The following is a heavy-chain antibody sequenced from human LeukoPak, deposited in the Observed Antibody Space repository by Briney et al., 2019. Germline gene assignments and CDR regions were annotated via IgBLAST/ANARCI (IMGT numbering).Heavy chain of an antibody. Sequence: GESLKISCKGSEYSFTSYWIGWVRQMPGKGLEWMGIIYPGVSDTRYSPSFQGQVTISADKSISTAYLQWSSLKASDTAMYYCARATHYGGNCWDYWGQGTLVTVSS. CDR1: EYSFTSYW. V-gene: IGHV5-51*01. CDR2: IYPGVSDT. J-gene: IGHJ4*02. CDR3: ARATHYGGNCWDY. D-gene: IGHD4-23*01.